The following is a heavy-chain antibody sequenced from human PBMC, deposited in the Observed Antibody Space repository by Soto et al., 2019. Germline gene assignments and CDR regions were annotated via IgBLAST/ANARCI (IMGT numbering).Heavy chain of an antibody. Sequence: SETLSLTCTVSGGSISSGGYYWSWIRQHPGKGLEWIGYIYYSGSTYYNPSLKSRVTISVDTSKNQFSLKLSSVTAADTAVYYCASVGYSNFIDYWGQGTLVTVSS. CDR3: ASVGYSNFIDY. V-gene: IGHV4-31*03. J-gene: IGHJ4*02. D-gene: IGHD4-4*01. CDR2: IYYSGST. CDR1: GGSISSGGYY.